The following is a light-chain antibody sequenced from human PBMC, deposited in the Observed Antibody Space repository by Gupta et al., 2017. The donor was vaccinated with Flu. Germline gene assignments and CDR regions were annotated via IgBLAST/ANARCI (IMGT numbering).Light chain of an antibody. CDR2: QHT. V-gene: IGLV3-1*01. Sequence: SYELTQPPSVSVSPGQTASITCSGHRLGDKYACWYQQKPGQSPVLVIYQHTVRPSGIPERFSGSTSGNTATLTISGTQAMEAADYYCQAWDSTSVVFGGGTKLTVL. J-gene: IGLJ2*01. CDR3: QAWDSTSVV. CDR1: RLGDKY.